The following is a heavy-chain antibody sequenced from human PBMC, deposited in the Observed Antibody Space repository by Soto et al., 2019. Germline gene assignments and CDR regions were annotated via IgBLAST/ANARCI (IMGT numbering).Heavy chain of an antibody. V-gene: IGHV3-30-3*01. CDR1: GFTFSSYA. J-gene: IGHJ4*02. D-gene: IGHD5-18*01. CDR2: ISYDGSNK. Sequence: LRLSCAASGFTFSSYAMHWVRQAPGKGLEWVAVISYDGSNKYYADSVKGRFTISRDNSKNTLYLQMNSLRAEDTAVYYCARARVWIQYFDYWGQGTLVTVSS. CDR3: ARARVWIQYFDY.